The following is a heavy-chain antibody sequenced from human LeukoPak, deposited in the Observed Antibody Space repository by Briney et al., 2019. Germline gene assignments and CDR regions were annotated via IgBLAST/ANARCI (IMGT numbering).Heavy chain of an antibody. Sequence: SETLSLTCTVSGGSINAYYWSWIRQPPGKGLEWIGYIFYAGSTNYNPSLKSRVSISVDSSKNQFSLRLSSVTAADTAVYYCARGAGFFNYWGQGTLVTVSS. CDR2: IFYAGST. CDR1: GGSINAYY. V-gene: IGHV4-59*01. J-gene: IGHJ4*02. CDR3: ARGAGFFNY. D-gene: IGHD6-25*01.